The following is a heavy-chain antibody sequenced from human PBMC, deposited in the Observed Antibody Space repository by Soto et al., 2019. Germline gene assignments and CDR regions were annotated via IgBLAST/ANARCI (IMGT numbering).Heavy chain of an antibody. D-gene: IGHD3-9*01. J-gene: IGHJ3*02. Sequence: EVQLLESGGGLVQPGGSLRLSCAASGFTFSSYAMSWVRQAPGKGLEWVSGISSSGGSTYYADSVKGRFTISRDNSKNTLYVQMNSLRAEDTGVYYCAKGGYFDWFGGYDIWGQGTMVTVSS. CDR2: ISSSGGST. CDR1: GFTFSSYA. CDR3: AKGGYFDWFGGYDI. V-gene: IGHV3-23*01.